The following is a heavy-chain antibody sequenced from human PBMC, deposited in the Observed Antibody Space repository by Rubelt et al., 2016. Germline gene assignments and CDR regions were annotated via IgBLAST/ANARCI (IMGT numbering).Heavy chain of an antibody. V-gene: IGHV1-18*01. CDR1: GYSFKRYA. Sequence: QVQLVQSGAEVKEPGASIKVSCKTSGYSFKRYAISWVRQAPGQGLEWMGWISTYNGDTRYAQNFQGRVTMTTDTSTSTAYMELRSLRSEDTAVYSCARDPCNSSGFHAYFDYWGQGALVTVSS. CDR3: ARDPCNSSGFHAYFDY. CDR2: ISTYNGDT. D-gene: IGHD2-15*01. J-gene: IGHJ4*02.